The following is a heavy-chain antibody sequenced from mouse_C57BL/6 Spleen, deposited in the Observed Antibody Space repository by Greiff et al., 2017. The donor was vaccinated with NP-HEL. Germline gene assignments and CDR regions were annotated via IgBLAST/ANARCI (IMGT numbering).Heavy chain of an antibody. D-gene: IGHD1-1*01. V-gene: IGHV1-39*01. Sequence: EVKLQESGPELVKPGASVKISCKASGYSFTDYNMNWVKQSNGKSLEWIGVINPNYGTTSYNQKFKGKATLTVDQSSSTAYMQLNSLTSEDSAVYYCARYYGSSTFYYAMDYWGQGTSVTVSS. CDR2: INPNYGTT. CDR3: ARYYGSSTFYYAMDY. CDR1: GYSFTDYN. J-gene: IGHJ4*01.